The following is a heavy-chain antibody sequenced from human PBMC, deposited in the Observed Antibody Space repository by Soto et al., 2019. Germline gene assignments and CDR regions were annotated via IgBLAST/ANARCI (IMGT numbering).Heavy chain of an antibody. V-gene: IGHV3-33*01. CDR1: GFTFSSYG. CDR3: ARDQQWLVRFYFDF. D-gene: IGHD6-19*01. Sequence: LRLSCAASGFTFSSYGMHWVRQAPGKGLEWVAVIWYDGSNKYYADSVKGRFTISRDNSKNTLYLQMNSLRAEDTAVYYCARDQQWLVRFYFDFWGQGTLVTVS. J-gene: IGHJ4*02. CDR2: IWYDGSNK.